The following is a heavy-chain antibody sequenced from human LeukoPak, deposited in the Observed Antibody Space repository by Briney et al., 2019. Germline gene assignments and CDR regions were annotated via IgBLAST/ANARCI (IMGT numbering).Heavy chain of an antibody. D-gene: IGHD2-2*01. J-gene: IGHJ4*02. CDR1: GFTFSSYA. CDR2: ISYDGSNK. Sequence: PGGSLRLSCAASGFTFSSYAMHWVRQAPGKGLEWVAVISYDGSNKYYADSVKGRFTISRDNSKNTLYLQMNSLRVEDTAVYYCARDGGAVVVPAAPFDYWGQGTLVTVSS. CDR3: ARDGGAVVVPAAPFDY. V-gene: IGHV3-30*04.